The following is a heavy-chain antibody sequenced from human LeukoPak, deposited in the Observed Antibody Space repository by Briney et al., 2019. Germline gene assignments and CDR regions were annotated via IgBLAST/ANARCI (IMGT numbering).Heavy chain of an antibody. V-gene: IGHV1-2*02. J-gene: IGHJ3*02. CDR3: ARDRGEGGAFDI. CDR2: INPNSGGT. D-gene: IGHD3-10*01. CDR1: GYTFTGYY. Sequence: GASVKVSCKASGYTFTGYYMHWVRQAPGQGLEWTGWINPNSGGTNYAQKFQGRVTMTRDTSISTAYMELSRLRSDDTAVYYCARDRGEGGAFDIWGQGTMVTVSS.